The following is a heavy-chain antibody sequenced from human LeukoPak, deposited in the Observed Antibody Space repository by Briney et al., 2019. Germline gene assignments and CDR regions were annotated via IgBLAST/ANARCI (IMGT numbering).Heavy chain of an antibody. Sequence: PSQTLSLTCTVSGGSISSGSYYWSWIRQPAGKGLEWIGRIYTSGSTNYNPSLKSRVTISVDTSKNQFSLKLSSVTAADTAVYYCARDCSSTSCYGPDAFDIWGQGTMVTVPS. CDR2: IYTSGST. J-gene: IGHJ3*02. V-gene: IGHV4-61*02. D-gene: IGHD2-2*01. CDR3: ARDCSSTSCYGPDAFDI. CDR1: GGSISSGSYY.